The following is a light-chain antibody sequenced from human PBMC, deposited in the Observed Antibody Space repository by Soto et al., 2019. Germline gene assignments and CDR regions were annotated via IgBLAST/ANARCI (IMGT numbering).Light chain of an antibody. CDR1: SSDVGFYNY. Sequence: QSALTRPASVSGSPGQSITISCTGTSSDVGFYNYVSWYRQHPGKAPQLMVYEVSNRPSGVSNRFSGSKSGNTASLTISGLQAEDEADYYCSSYSRSTTVVFGGGTKLTVL. J-gene: IGLJ2*01. CDR2: EVS. CDR3: SSYSRSTTVV. V-gene: IGLV2-14*01.